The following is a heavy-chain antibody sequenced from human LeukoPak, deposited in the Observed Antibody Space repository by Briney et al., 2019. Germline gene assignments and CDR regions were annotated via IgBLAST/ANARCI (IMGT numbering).Heavy chain of an antibody. CDR1: GYSISSGYY. CDR2: IFHSGST. V-gene: IGHV4-38-2*02. J-gene: IGHJ5*02. D-gene: IGHD3-10*01. Sequence: PAETLSLTCTVSGYSISSGYYWAWIRQPPGKGLEWIGSIFHSGSTYYSPSLESRLTMALDTSTGHFSLRLTSVTAADTAIYYCASHGSGPYNWFDPWGQGTLVTVSS. CDR3: ASHGSGPYNWFDP.